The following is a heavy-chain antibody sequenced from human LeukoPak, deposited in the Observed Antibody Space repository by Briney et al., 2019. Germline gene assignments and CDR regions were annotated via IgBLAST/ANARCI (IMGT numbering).Heavy chain of an antibody. CDR2: ISSSGSTI. V-gene: IGHV3-11*01. J-gene: IGHJ4*02. CDR3: ARAVFDIVVVVAATLGFDY. CDR1: GFTFSDYY. D-gene: IGHD2-15*01. Sequence: GGSLRLPCAASGFTFSDYYMSWIRQAPGKGLEWVSYISSSGSTIYYADSVKGRFTISRDNAKNSLYLQMNSLRVEDTAVYYCARAVFDIVVVVAATLGFDYWGQGTLVTVSS.